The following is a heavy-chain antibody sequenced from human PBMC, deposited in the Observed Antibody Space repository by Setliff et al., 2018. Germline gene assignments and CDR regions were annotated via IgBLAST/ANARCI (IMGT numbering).Heavy chain of an antibody. J-gene: IGHJ4*02. Sequence: SVKVSCKASGGTFSSYAISWVRQAPGQGLEWMGGIIPILGIANYAQKFQGRVTMTMDTSTSTVYMELSSLRSEDTAVYYCARVTIAVAGYFDFWGQGTLVTVSS. CDR1: GGTFSSYA. V-gene: IGHV1-69*10. CDR3: ARVTIAVAGYFDF. D-gene: IGHD6-19*01. CDR2: IIPILGIA.